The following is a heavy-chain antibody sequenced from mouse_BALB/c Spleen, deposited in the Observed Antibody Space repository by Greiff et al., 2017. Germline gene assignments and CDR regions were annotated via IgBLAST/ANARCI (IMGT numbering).Heavy chain of an antibody. CDR1: GFTFSSYW. Sequence: EVQGVESGGGLVQPGGSMKLSCVASGFTFSSYWMSWVRQSPEKGLEWVAEIRLKSDNYATHYAESVKGKFTISRDDSKSRLYLQMNSLRAEDTGIYYCTRIYYGYALDSWGQGTTLTVSS. J-gene: IGHJ2*01. D-gene: IGHD2-2*01. CDR2: IRLKSDNYAT. CDR3: TRIYYGYALDS. V-gene: IGHV6-6*02.